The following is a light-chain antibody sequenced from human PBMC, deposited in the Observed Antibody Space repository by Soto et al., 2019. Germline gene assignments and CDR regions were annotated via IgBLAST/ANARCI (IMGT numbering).Light chain of an antibody. CDR3: QQYGSSGT. CDR1: QSVNTN. CDR2: GAS. Sequence: EIVLTQSPGTLSLSPGERATISCRASQSVNTNLDWYQQKPGQAPRLLISGASRRATGIPDRFSGSGSGTDFTLTISRLEPEDFAVYYCQQYGSSGTFGQGTKVEIK. V-gene: IGKV3-20*01. J-gene: IGKJ1*01.